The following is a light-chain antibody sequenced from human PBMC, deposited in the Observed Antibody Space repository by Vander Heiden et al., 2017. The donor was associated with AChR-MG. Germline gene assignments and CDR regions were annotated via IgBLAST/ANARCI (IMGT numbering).Light chain of an antibody. Sequence: DLQMTQSPSSVSASVGDRVTITCRASRGISSWLAWYQQKPGNVPKLLIYGASSLQSGVPSRFSGSGSGTDFILTISSLQPEDFATYYCQQANSFPLTFGGGTKVEMK. J-gene: IGKJ4*01. V-gene: IGKV1D-12*01. CDR2: GAS. CDR3: QQANSFPLT. CDR1: RGISSW.